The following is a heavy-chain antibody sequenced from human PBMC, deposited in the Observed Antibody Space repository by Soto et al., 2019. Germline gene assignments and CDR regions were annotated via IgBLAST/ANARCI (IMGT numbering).Heavy chain of an antibody. V-gene: IGHV4-39*01. CDR2: IYYSGST. Sequence: QLQLQESGPGLVKPSETLSLTCTVSGGSISSSSYYWGWIRQPLGKGLEWIGSIYYSGSTFYNPSLKGRVSGAVEISRNQFSLKQSSVTAGNTAVYYCARLHYVILTGYFYDFWGQETLVTVCS. J-gene: IGHJ4*02. D-gene: IGHD3-9*01. CDR1: GGSISSSSYY. CDR3: ARLHYVILTGYFYDF.